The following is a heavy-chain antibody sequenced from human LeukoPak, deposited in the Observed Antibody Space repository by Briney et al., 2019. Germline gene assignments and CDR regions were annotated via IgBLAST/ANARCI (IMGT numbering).Heavy chain of an antibody. CDR2: ISSSSSYI. Sequence: GGSLRLSCAASGFTFSSYSMNWVRQAPGKGLEWVSSISSSSSYIYYADSVKGRFTISRDNAKNSLYLQMNSLRAEDTAVYYCARDRRNSYNWFDPWGQGTLVTVSS. V-gene: IGHV3-21*01. J-gene: IGHJ5*02. CDR1: GFTFSSYS. CDR3: ARDRRNSYNWFDP.